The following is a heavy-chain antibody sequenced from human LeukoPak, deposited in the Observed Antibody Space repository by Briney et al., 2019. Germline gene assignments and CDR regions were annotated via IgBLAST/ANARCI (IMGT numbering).Heavy chain of an antibody. D-gene: IGHD3-3*01. CDR2: IIPIFGTA. J-gene: IGHJ5*02. CDR3: AREDSILGPPNWFDP. Sequence: SVKVSCKASGGTFSSYAISWVRQAPGQGLEWMGGIIPIFGTANYAQKFQGRVTITTDESTSTAYMELSSLRSEDTAVYYCAREDSILGPPNWFDPWGQGTLVTVSS. V-gene: IGHV1-69*05. CDR1: GGTFSSYA.